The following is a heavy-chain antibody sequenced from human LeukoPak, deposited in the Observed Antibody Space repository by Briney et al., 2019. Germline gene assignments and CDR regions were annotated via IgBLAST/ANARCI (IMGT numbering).Heavy chain of an antibody. V-gene: IGHV2-70*04. D-gene: IGHD1-26*01. CDR1: GFSLSTSGMR. CDR2: IDWDDDK. CDR3: ARELRLFYYYYMDV. J-gene: IGHJ6*03. Sequence: SGPALVKPTQTLTLTCTFSGFSLSTSGMRVSWIRQPPGKALEWLARIDWDDDKFYSTSLKTRLTISKDTSKNQVVLTVTNMDPVDTATYYCARELRLFYYYYMDVWGRGTTVTVSS.